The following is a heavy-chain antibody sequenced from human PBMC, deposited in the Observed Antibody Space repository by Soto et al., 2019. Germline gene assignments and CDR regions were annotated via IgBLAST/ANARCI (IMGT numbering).Heavy chain of an antibody. CDR3: ARDRYYGGADY. J-gene: IGHJ4*02. V-gene: IGHV4-59*11. Sequence: PSETLSLTCTVSSVSISPHYWSWIRQSPGKGLEWIGYIYYSGSTTYNPSLRRRVTMSVDTSKNQFSLKLNSVTAADTAVYYCARDRYYGGADYWGQGTLVTVSS. CDR1: SVSISPHY. CDR2: IYYSGST. D-gene: IGHD3-10*01.